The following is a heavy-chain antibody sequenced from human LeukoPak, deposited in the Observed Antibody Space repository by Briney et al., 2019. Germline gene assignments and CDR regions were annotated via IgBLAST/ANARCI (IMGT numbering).Heavy chain of an antibody. J-gene: IGHJ4*02. V-gene: IGHV3-11*01. CDR3: ATSFGPVIAAAGTGAD. D-gene: IGHD6-13*01. CDR2: ISPSGNNI. Sequence: GGSLRLSCAASGFTFSDYYMSWIRQAPGKGLEWASHISPSGNNIYYADSVKGRFTISRDNAKNSLYLQMNSLRAEDTAVYYCATSFGPVIAAAGTGADWGQGTLVTVSS. CDR1: GFTFSDYY.